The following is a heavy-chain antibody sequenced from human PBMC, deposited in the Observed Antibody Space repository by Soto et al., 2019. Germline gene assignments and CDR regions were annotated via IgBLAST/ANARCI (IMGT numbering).Heavy chain of an antibody. J-gene: IGHJ6*02. V-gene: IGHV3-30-3*01. Sequence: QVQLVESGGGVVQPGRSLRLSCAASGFTFSSYAIHWVRQAPGKGLEWVAVISYDGSNKYYADSVKGRFTICRDNSKNMLYLQMNSLRGEDTAVFYCARDALSGSYRAYYGMDVWGQGTTVTVSS. CDR1: GFTFSSYA. D-gene: IGHD1-26*01. CDR3: ARDALSGSYRAYYGMDV. CDR2: ISYDGSNK.